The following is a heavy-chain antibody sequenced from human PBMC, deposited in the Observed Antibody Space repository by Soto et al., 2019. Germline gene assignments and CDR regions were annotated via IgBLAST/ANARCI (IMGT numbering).Heavy chain of an antibody. CDR2: IYSSENT. J-gene: IGHJ3*02. CDR3: ARHTDDILTGNEALDI. D-gene: IGHD3-9*01. V-gene: IGHV4-39*01. CDR1: GGPVSSDTYS. Sequence: SETLSLTCTVSGGPVSSDTYSWGWIRQSPGRGLEWIGTIYSSENTYYNPSLLSRVTISVDTSKNEFSLRLSSVTAADTAVYYCARHTDDILTGNEALDICGQGTVVT.